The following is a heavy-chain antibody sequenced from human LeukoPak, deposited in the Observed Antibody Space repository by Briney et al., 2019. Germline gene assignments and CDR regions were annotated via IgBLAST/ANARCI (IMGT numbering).Heavy chain of an antibody. J-gene: IGHJ4*02. CDR3: ARGGITMVRGVIVPSSYFDY. D-gene: IGHD3-10*01. Sequence: PGGSLRLSCAASGFTFSSYAMHWVRQAPGKGLEWVAVISYDGSNKYYADSVKGRFTISRDNSKNTLYLQMNSLRAEDTAVYYCARGGITMVRGVIVPSSYFDYWGQGALVTVSS. CDR1: GFTFSSYA. V-gene: IGHV3-30-3*01. CDR2: ISYDGSNK.